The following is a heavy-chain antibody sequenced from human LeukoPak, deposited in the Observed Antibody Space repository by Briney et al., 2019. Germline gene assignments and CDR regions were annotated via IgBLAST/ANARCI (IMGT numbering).Heavy chain of an antibody. CDR3: ARPQWGGDYRYNWFDP. J-gene: IGHJ5*02. Sequence: ASVKVSCKASGGTFSSYTISWVRQAPGQGHEWMGRVIPILGIANYAQKFQGRVTITADKSTSTAYMELSSLRSEYTAVYYCARPQWGGDYRYNWFDPWGQGTLVTVSS. D-gene: IGHD4-11*01. V-gene: IGHV1-69*02. CDR1: GGTFSSYT. CDR2: VIPILGIA.